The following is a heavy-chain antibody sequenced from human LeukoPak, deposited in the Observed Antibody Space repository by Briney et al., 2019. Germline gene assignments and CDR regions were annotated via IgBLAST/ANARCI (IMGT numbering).Heavy chain of an antibody. CDR2: INHSGIT. V-gene: IGHV4-34*01. J-gene: IGHJ5*02. CDR1: GGSFSGYY. Sequence: SETLSLTCGVYGGSFSGYYWTWIRQPPGKGLEWIGEINHSGITNYNPSLKSRVTISIDTSKSQFSLKLSSVTAADTAVYYCARSPGYCSSTSCYGHLGLTGFGWFDPWGQGTLVTVSS. CDR3: ARSPGYCSSTSCYGHLGLTGFGWFDP. D-gene: IGHD2-2*01.